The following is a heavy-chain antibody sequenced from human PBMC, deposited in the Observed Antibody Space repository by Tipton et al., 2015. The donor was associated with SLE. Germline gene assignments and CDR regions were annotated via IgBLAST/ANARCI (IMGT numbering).Heavy chain of an antibody. Sequence: TLSLTCTVRGGSITNNNYYWGWVRQAPGKGLEWIGSIHHSGSTYYNPSVKSRVTISVDTSKNQFSLKLSSVTAADTAVYYCARDEYRYDATGYHLLGHFDFWGQGTLVTVSS. CDR3: ARDEYRYDATGYHLLGHFDF. V-gene: IGHV4-39*07. D-gene: IGHD3-22*01. CDR1: GGSITNNNYY. CDR2: IHHSGST. J-gene: IGHJ4*02.